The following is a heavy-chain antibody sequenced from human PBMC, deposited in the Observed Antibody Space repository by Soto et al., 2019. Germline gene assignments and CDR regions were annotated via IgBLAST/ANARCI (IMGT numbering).Heavy chain of an antibody. CDR1: GYTFTGYY. J-gene: IGHJ6*02. CDR3: ARDRVPSYDILTSGMDV. V-gene: IGHV1-2*02. CDR2: INPNSGGT. Sequence: ASVKVSCKASGYTFTGYYMHWVRQAPGQGLEWMGWINPNSGGTNYAQKFQGRVTMTRDTSISTAYMELSRLRSDDTAVYYCARDRVPSYDILTSGMDVWGQGTTVTVSS. D-gene: IGHD3-9*01.